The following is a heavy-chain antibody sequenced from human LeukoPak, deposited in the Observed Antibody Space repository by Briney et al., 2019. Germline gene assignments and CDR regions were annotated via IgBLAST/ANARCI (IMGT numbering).Heavy chain of an antibody. CDR3: ARKNGLDY. CDR2: IKQDGSEK. CDR1: GFTFSSYS. Sequence: GGSLRLSCAASGFTFSSYSMSWVRQAPGKGLEWVANIKQDGSEKYYVDSVKGRFTISRDNAKNSLYLQMNSLRAEDTAVYYCARKNGLDYWGQGTLVTVSS. V-gene: IGHV3-7*01. J-gene: IGHJ4*02.